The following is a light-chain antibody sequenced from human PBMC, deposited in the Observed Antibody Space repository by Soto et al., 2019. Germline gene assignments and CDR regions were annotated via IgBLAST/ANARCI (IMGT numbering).Light chain of an antibody. CDR2: DVS. J-gene: IGLJ2*01. CDR3: CSYGGGRTPLG. V-gene: IGLV2-11*01. CDR1: RSDVGGYKY. Sequence: QSALTQPRSVSGSPGQSVAISCTGSRSDVGGYKYVSWYQQFPGKAPKLIIYDVSRRPSGVPDRFSGSKSGNTASLTISGLQAEDEGDYYFCSYGGGRTPLGFGGGTQLTVL.